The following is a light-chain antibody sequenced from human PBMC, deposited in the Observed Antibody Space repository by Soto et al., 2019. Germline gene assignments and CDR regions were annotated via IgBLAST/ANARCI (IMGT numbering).Light chain of an antibody. CDR2: QDI. J-gene: IGLJ3*02. CDR3: QAWDSSTVV. V-gene: IGLV3-1*01. CDR1: KLDNKY. Sequence: SYELTQPPSVSVFPGQTASITCSGDKLDNKYAYWYQQKPGQSPVLVIYQDIKRPSGIPERFSGSNSGDTATLTISGTQAMDEADYYCQAWDSSTVVFGGGTKVTVL.